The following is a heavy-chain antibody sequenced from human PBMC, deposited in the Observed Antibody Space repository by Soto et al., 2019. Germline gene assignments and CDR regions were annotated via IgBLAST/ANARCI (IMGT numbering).Heavy chain of an antibody. V-gene: IGHV3-23*01. CDR1: GFTFSAYA. CDR3: ATRIVGVEY. J-gene: IGHJ4*02. CDR2: ISGTGPST. Sequence: EVQLLESGGGLVQPGGSLRLSCAASGFTFSAYAMSWVRQAPGKGLEWVSAISGTGPSTYYADSVQGRFSISTDSSRKTLFLKMNPLRAEDTAVYFWATRIVGVEYWGQGTLVTVSS. D-gene: IGHD2-15*01.